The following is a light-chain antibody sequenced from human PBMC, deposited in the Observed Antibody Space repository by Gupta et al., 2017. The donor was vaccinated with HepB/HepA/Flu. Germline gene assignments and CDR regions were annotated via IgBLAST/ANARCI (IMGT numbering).Light chain of an antibody. V-gene: IGKV3-20*01. Sequence: IVLTHSPDTLSVSPAERATLSCRASQSISASYLAWYQQKPGQAPRLLIYGASSRATGIPDRFSGSGSGTDFTLTISRLEPEDVAVYYCQQYDSSPWTFGHGTRVEI. CDR3: QQYDSSPWT. J-gene: IGKJ3*01. CDR1: QSISASY. CDR2: GAS.